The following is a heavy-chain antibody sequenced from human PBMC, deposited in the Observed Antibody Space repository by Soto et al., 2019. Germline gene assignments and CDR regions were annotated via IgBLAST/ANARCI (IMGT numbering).Heavy chain of an antibody. CDR1: GGSVSSRNNY. CDR2: IYYTGST. D-gene: IGHD6-19*01. CDR3: VTYETSSGWNY. Sequence: QLQLQESGPGLVKPSETLSLTCTVSGGSVSSRNNYWGWMRQSPGKGLEWIGNIYYTGSTNYLPSLKSRVTISVDASKNQFSLKMSSVTAADTAVYYCVTYETSSGWNYWGQGTLVTVSS. J-gene: IGHJ4*02. V-gene: IGHV4-39*01.